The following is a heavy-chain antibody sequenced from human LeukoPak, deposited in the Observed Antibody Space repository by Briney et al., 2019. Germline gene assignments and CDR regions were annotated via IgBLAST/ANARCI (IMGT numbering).Heavy chain of an antibody. D-gene: IGHD3-9*01. CDR1: GFTVSSNF. CDR2: IYSGGST. CDR3: ALGLVTDY. Sequence: GGSLRLSCEASGFTVSSNFMSWVRQAPGKGLEWVSVIYSGGSTYYADSVKGRFTISRDNSKNTLYLQMNSLRVEDTAVYYCALGLVTDYWGQGTLVTVAS. J-gene: IGHJ4*02. V-gene: IGHV3-66*01.